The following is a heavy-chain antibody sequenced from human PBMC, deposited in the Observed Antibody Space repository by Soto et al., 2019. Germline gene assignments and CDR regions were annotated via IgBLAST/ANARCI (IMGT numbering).Heavy chain of an antibody. J-gene: IGHJ5*02. CDR1: GGSVSSGSYY. V-gene: IGHV4-61*01. D-gene: IGHD1-26*01. CDR2: IYYSGST. Sequence: PSETLSLTCTVSGGSVSSGSYYWSWIRQPPGEGLEWIGYIYYSGSTNYNPSLKSRVTISVDTSKNQFSLKLSSVTAADTAVYYCARDGIVGATHRFDPWGQGTLVTVSS. CDR3: ARDGIVGATHRFDP.